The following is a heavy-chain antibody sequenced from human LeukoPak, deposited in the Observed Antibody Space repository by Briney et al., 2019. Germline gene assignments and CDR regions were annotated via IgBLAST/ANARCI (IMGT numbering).Heavy chain of an antibody. CDR1: GFTFSSYA. J-gene: IGHJ4*02. CDR2: IKSKTDGGTT. V-gene: IGHV3-15*01. CDR3: TTEIRITIFGVVTTPDY. D-gene: IGHD3-3*01. Sequence: PGGSLRLSCAASGFTFSSYAMSWVRQAPGKGLEWVGRIKSKTDGGTTDYAAPVKGRFTISRDDSKNTLYLQMNSLKTEDTAVYYCTTEIRITIFGVVTTPDYWGQGTLVTVSS.